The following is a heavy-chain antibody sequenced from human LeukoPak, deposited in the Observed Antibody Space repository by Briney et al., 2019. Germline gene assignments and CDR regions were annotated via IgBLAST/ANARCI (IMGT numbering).Heavy chain of an antibody. CDR2: MNPNSGNT. J-gene: IGHJ4*02. CDR3: ARAIFGVGVDY. CDR1: GYTFTSYD. D-gene: IGHD3-3*01. V-gene: IGHV1-8*03. Sequence: GASVKVSCKASGYTFTSYDINWVRQATGQGLEWMGWMNPNSGNTGYAQKFQGRVTITRNTSISTAYMELSSLRSADTAVHYCARAIFGVGVDYWGQGTLVTVSS.